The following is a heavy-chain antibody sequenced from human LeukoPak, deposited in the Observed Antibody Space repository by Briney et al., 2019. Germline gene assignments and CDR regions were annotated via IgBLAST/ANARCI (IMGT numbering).Heavy chain of an antibody. Sequence: PSETLSLTCTVSGGSISSYYWSWIRQPPGKGLEWIGTISYSGTTYYNPSLKSRVTISLDTSKNQFSLKLSSVTAADTAIYYCARDFSSSSTVYYYYYMDVWGKGTTVTVSS. CDR2: ISYSGTT. J-gene: IGHJ6*03. CDR3: ARDFSSSSTVYYYYYMDV. D-gene: IGHD6-6*01. CDR1: GGSISSYY. V-gene: IGHV4-59*12.